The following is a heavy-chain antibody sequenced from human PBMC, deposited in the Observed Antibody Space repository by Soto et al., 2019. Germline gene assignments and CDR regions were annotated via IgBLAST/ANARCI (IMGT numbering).Heavy chain of an antibody. D-gene: IGHD3-16*01. J-gene: IGHJ5*02. Sequence: QVQLQESGPGLVKPSETLSLTCTVSGGSISSYYWSWIRQPPGKGLEWIGYIYYSGSTNYNPSLTSRVTISVDTSKNQFSLKLSSVTAADTAVYYCARGQEGDWFDPWGQGTLVTVSS. CDR1: GGSISSYY. CDR3: ARGQEGDWFDP. CDR2: IYYSGST. V-gene: IGHV4-59*01.